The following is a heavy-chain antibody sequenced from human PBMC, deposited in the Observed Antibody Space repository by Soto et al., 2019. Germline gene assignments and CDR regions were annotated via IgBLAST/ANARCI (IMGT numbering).Heavy chain of an antibody. CDR2: IYYSGST. CDR3: ARSYRLTTVASRGPLEFDY. V-gene: IGHV4-59*01. Sequence: QVQLQESGPGLVKTSETLSLTCTVSGGSISSYYWSWIRQSPGKGLEWIGYIYYSGSTNYNPSLKSRVTISVDTSKNQFSLKLSSVTAADTAVYYCARSYRLTTVASRGPLEFDYWGQGTLVTVSS. D-gene: IGHD4-17*01. CDR1: GGSISSYY. J-gene: IGHJ4*02.